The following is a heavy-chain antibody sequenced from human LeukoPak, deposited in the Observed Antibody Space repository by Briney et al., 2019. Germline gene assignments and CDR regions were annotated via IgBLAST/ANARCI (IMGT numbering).Heavy chain of an antibody. Sequence: AASVKVSCKASGYTFTSYAMNWVRQAPGQGLEWLGWINTKSGATNYAQNFQGRVTMTRDTSMSTTYMELKRLRSDDTAVYYCARDLGISGWYAPPLGYFDYWGQGTLLTVSS. CDR2: INTKSGAT. J-gene: IGHJ4*02. V-gene: IGHV1-2*02. CDR1: GYTFTSYA. CDR3: ARDLGISGWYAPPLGYFDY. D-gene: IGHD6-19*01.